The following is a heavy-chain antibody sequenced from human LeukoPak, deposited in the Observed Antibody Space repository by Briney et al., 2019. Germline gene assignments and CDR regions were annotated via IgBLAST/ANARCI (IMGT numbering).Heavy chain of an antibody. V-gene: IGHV3-66*01. J-gene: IGHJ6*02. CDR3: ASERRQYYDILTLVYYYYGMDV. CDR2: IYSGGST. Sequence: GGSLRLSCAASGFTVSSNYMSWVRQAPGKGLEWVSVIYSGGSTYYADSVKGRFTISRDISKNTLYRQMNGRRVEDRAVYYSASERRQYYDILTLVYYYYGMDVWGQGTTVTVSS. D-gene: IGHD3-9*01. CDR1: GFTVSSNY.